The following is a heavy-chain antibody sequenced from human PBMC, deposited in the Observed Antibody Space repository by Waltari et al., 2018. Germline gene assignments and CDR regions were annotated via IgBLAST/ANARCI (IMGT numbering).Heavy chain of an antibody. Sequence: EVQLVESGGGLIQPGGSLRLSCAASGFTVSSNYMSWVRQAPGKGLGWVLVSYSVGRTYYADSVKGRFTIARDNSKNTLYLQMNSLRAEDTAVYYCARFRYSSSSLDYWGQGTLVTVSS. D-gene: IGHD6-6*01. CDR2: SYSVGRT. CDR3: ARFRYSSSSLDY. V-gene: IGHV3-53*01. J-gene: IGHJ4*02. CDR1: GFTVSSNY.